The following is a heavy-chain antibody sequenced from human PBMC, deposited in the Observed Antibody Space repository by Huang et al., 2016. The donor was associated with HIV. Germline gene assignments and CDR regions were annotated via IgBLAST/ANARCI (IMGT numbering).Heavy chain of an antibody. Sequence: QVQLAESGGGVVQSGRSLRLSCAASGFTFNKFGMHWVRQAPGKGWEWAAVISYDGNNKYYADSGKGRFTISRDNSKNTLYLQMSSLRAEDTAVYYCAKDGTDGDYIGSWGQGTLVIVSS. V-gene: IGHV3-30*18. CDR2: ISYDGNNK. CDR1: GFTFNKFG. D-gene: IGHD4-17*01. CDR3: AKDGTDGDYIGS. J-gene: IGHJ4*02.